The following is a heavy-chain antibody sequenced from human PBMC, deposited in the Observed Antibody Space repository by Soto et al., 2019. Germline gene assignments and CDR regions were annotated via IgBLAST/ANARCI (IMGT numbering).Heavy chain of an antibody. Sequence: GASVKVSCKASGYTFTSYGISWVRQAPGQGLEWMGWISAYNGNTNYAQKLQGRVTMTTDTSTSTAYMELRSLRSDDTAVYYCAREITMIVVVPLSYYYGMDVWGQGTTVTVSS. CDR1: GYTFTSYG. J-gene: IGHJ6*02. V-gene: IGHV1-18*01. CDR2: ISAYNGNT. CDR3: AREITMIVVVPLSYYYGMDV. D-gene: IGHD3-22*01.